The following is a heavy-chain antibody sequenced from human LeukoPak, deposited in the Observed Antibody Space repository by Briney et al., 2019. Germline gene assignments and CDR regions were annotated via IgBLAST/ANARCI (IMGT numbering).Heavy chain of an antibody. Sequence: PSETLSLTCTVSGGSISSSFWSWIRQPPGKGLEWIGFIYHTGSTNNNPSLKGRVTISMDTSKNQFSLKLSSVTAADTAVYYCARQPVVNRGAVASNFDYWGQGTLVTVSS. CDR3: ARQPVVNRGAVASNFDY. V-gene: IGHV4-59*01. D-gene: IGHD6-19*01. CDR1: GGSISSSF. J-gene: IGHJ4*02. CDR2: IYHTGST.